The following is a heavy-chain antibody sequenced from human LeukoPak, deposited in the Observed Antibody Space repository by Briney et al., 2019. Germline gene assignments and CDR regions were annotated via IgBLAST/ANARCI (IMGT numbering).Heavy chain of an antibody. CDR1: GFTFSSSW. CDR3: ARDSHKFDSSGYYPDAFDI. V-gene: IGHV3-74*01. Sequence: GGSLRLSCAASGFTFSSSWIHWVRQAPGKGLVWVSRINKDGSVTDYAESVKGRFSISRDNAKNTLYLQMNSLRAEDTAVYYCARDSHKFDSSGYYPDAFDIWGQGTMVTVSS. CDR2: INKDGSVT. J-gene: IGHJ3*02. D-gene: IGHD3-22*01.